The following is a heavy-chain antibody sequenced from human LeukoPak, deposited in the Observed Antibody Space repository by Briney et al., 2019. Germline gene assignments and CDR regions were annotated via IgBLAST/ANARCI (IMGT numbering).Heavy chain of an antibody. CDR3: AIDLDYDSSGYYYFY. V-gene: IGHV3-53*01. CDR2: IYSGGST. J-gene: IGHJ4*02. D-gene: IGHD3-22*01. CDR1: GFTVSSNY. Sequence: PGGSLRLSCAASGFTVSSNYMSWVRQAPGKGLEWVSVIYSGGSTYYADSVKGRFTISRDNSKNTLYLQMNSLRAEDTAVYYCAIDLDYDSSGYYYFYWGQGTLVTVSS.